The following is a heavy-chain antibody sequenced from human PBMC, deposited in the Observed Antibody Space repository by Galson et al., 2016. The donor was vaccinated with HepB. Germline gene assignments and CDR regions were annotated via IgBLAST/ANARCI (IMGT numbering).Heavy chain of an antibody. Sequence: ETLSLTCTVSGGSISRSSYYWGWIRQPPGKRLEWIGSIYYTGGAYYNPSLKSRVTISVDTSKNQFSLKLNSVTASDTAVYYCASRPTGQYYYYYYGMDVWGQGTTVTVSS. CDR3: ASRPTGQYYYYYYGMDV. J-gene: IGHJ6*02. V-gene: IGHV4-39*01. CDR2: IYYTGGA. CDR1: GGSISRSSYY. D-gene: IGHD5-24*01.